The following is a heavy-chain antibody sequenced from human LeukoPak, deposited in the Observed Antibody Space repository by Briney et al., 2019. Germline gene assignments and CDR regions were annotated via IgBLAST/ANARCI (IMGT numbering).Heavy chain of an antibody. J-gene: IGHJ4*02. D-gene: IGHD3-10*01. CDR3: AREDRYYGSWVD. CDR2: IYYSGST. CDR1: GGSIGSYY. Sequence: SETLSLTCTVSGGSIGSYYWSWIRQPPGKGLEWIGYIYYSGSTNYNPSLKSRVTISVDTSKNQFSLKLSSVTAADTAVYYCAREDRYYGSWVDWGQGTLVTVSS. V-gene: IGHV4-59*12.